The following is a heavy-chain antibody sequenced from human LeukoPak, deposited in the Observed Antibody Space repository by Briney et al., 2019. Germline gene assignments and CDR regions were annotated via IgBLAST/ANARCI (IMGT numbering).Heavy chain of an antibody. J-gene: IGHJ4*02. CDR3: ARIYCSGGSCFQNDY. V-gene: IGHV1-46*01. D-gene: IGHD2-15*01. CDR2: INPSGGST. CDR1: GYTFTSYY. Sequence: GASVKVSCKASGYTFTSYYMHWVRQAPGQGLEWMGIINPSGGSTSYAQKFQGRVTITADKSTSTAYMELSSLRSEDTAVYYCARIYCSGGSCFQNDYWGQGTLVTVSS.